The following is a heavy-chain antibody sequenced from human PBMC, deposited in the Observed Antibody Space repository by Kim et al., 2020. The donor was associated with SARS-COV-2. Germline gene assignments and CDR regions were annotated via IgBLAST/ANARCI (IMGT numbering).Heavy chain of an antibody. J-gene: IGHJ6*02. CDR2: ISSSGSTI. CDR1: GFTFSDYY. Sequence: GGSLGLSCAASGFTFSDYYMSWIRQAPGKGLEWVSYISSSGSTIYYADSVKGRFTISRDNAKNSLYLQMNSLRAEDTAVYYCARVTAAAGTLGHYYYYGMDVWGQGTTVTVSS. V-gene: IGHV3-11*01. CDR3: ARVTAAAGTLGHYYYYGMDV. D-gene: IGHD6-13*01.